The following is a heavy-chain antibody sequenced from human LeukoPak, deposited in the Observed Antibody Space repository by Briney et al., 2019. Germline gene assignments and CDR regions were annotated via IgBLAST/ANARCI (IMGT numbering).Heavy chain of an antibody. Sequence: SETLSLTCAVNGGSFSVYFWTWIRQPPGKGLEWIGEINRSERTNYNPSLKSRVAISLDTSKNQFSLKLSSVAAADTAVYYCARGYKGYLDYWGQGTLVTVSS. CDR1: GGSFSVYF. CDR2: INRSERT. V-gene: IGHV4-34*01. J-gene: IGHJ4*02. CDR3: ARGYKGYLDY. D-gene: IGHD1-1*01.